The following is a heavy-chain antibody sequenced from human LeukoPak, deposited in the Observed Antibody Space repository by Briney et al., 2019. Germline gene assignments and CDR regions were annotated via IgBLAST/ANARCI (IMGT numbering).Heavy chain of an antibody. CDR3: ARRPSRGVWGGPEV. CDR2: IYYSGST. D-gene: IGHD3-16*01. J-gene: IGHJ4*02. V-gene: IGHV4-61*08. Sequence: SETLSLTCTVSGGSISSGGYYWSWIRQPPGKGLEWIGYIYYSGSTNYNPSLKSRVTISVDTSKNQFSLKLSSVTAADTAVYYCARRPSRGVWGGPEVWGQGTLVTVSS. CDR1: GGSISSGGYY.